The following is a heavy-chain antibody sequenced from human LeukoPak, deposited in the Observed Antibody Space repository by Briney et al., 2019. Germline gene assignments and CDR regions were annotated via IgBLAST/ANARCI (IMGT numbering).Heavy chain of an antibody. V-gene: IGHV3-30*04. J-gene: IGHJ4*02. CDR1: GFIFSSYV. D-gene: IGHD6-19*01. CDR2: ISYDGSFK. CDR3: TGPSWGSSGWYPFDY. Sequence: GRSLRLSCVASGFIFSSYVMHWVRQAPGKGLEWVALISYDGSFKFYADSVKGRFTIFRDNSRNTLYLQMSSLRVEDTAIYYCTGPSWGSSGWYPFDYWGQGNLVTVSS.